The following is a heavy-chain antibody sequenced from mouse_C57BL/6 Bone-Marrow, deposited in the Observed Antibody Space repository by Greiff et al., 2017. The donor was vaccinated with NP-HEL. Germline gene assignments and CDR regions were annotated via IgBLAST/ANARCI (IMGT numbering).Heavy chain of an antibody. Sequence: QVQLQQPGAELVMPGASVKLSCKASGYTFTSYWMHWVKQRPGQGLEWIGEIDPSDSYTNYNQKFKGMSTLTVDKSSSTAYMQLSSLTSEDSAVYYCARDSNPYYAMDYWGQGTSVTVSS. CDR2: IDPSDSYT. V-gene: IGHV1-69*01. CDR1: GYTFTSYW. J-gene: IGHJ4*01. D-gene: IGHD2-5*01. CDR3: ARDSNPYYAMDY.